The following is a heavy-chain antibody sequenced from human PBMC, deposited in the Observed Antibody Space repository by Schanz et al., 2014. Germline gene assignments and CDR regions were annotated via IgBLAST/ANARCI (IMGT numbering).Heavy chain of an antibody. Sequence: VQLVESGGGLVKPGGSLRLSCAASGFTFSDHYMDWVRQAPGKGLEWVSALSGSGGSTYYADSVKGRFTISRDNSKNTLYLQMNSLRAEDTAVYYCAKDLLYGAPMPLNHLDYWGQGTLVTVSS. D-gene: IGHD2-2*01. CDR2: LSGSGGST. CDR1: GFTFSDHY. V-gene: IGHV3-23*04. J-gene: IGHJ4*02. CDR3: AKDLLYGAPMPLNHLDY.